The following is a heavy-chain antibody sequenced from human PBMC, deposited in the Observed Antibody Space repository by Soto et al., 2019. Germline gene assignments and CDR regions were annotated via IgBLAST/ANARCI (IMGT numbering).Heavy chain of an antibody. J-gene: IGHJ4*02. Sequence: GESLKISCKGSGYSFTSYWIGWVRQMPGKXLEWMGIIYPGDSDTRYSPSFQGQVTISADKSISTAYLQWSSLKASDTAMYHCARGGRCSSTSCFTGYFDYWGQGTLVTVSS. CDR3: ARGGRCSSTSCFTGYFDY. CDR1: GYSFTSYW. CDR2: IYPGDSDT. D-gene: IGHD2-2*01. V-gene: IGHV5-51*01.